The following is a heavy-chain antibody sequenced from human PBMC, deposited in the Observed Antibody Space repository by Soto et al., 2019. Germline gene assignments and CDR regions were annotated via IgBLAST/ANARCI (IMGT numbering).Heavy chain of an antibody. D-gene: IGHD1-26*01. CDR3: ARRGSYYPFDY. CDR1: GGSISSGDYY. V-gene: IGHV4-30-4*01. CDR2: IYYSGST. J-gene: IGHJ4*02. Sequence: SETLSLTCTVSGGSISSGDYYWSWIRQPPGKGLEWIGYIYYSGSTYYNPSLKSRVTISVDTSKNQFSLKLSSVTAADTAVYYCARRGSYYPFDYWGQGTLVTVSS.